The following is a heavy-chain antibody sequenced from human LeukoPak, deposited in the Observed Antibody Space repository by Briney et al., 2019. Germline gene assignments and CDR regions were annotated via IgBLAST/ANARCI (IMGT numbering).Heavy chain of an antibody. CDR3: AGDDHYVRAQFDD. J-gene: IGHJ5*02. CDR1: GLSFSNYG. CDR2: IWYDGSNK. V-gene: IGHV3-33*01. Sequence: PGGSLRLSCAASGLSFSNYGMHWVRQAPGKGLEWVAVIWYDGSNKYYADSVKGRFTISRDNSKNTLYLQMNSLRAEDTAVYYCAGDDHYVRAQFDDWGQGTQVTVSS. D-gene: IGHD4-17*01.